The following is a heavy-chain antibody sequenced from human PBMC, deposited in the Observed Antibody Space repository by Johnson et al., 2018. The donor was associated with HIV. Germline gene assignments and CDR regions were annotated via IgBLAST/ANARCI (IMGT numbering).Heavy chain of an antibody. V-gene: IGHV3-7*03. J-gene: IGHJ3*02. Sequence: VQLVESGGGLVQPGRSLRLSCTASGFTFGDYAMSWVRQAPGKGLEWVANIKQDGSEKYYVDSVKGRFTSSRDNAKNSLYLQMNSLRAEDTAVYYCARDGNAFDIWGQGTMVTVSS. CDR1: GFTFGDYA. CDR2: IKQDGSEK. D-gene: IGHD1-14*01. CDR3: ARDGNAFDI.